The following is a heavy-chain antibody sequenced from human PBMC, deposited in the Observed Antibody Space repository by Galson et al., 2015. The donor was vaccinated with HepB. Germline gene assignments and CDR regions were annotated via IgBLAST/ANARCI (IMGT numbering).Heavy chain of an antibody. CDR1: GFTFNSHR. CDR2: IKEDGSDK. V-gene: IGHV3-7*03. CDR3: ARTRPSYYFAY. J-gene: IGHJ4*02. Sequence: SLRLAGPASGFTFNSHRMAWVRQAQGKGLEWVAKIKEDGSDKYYVASVRGRFTISRDNAKNSLYLQLNRLRAEATALYYCARTRPSYYFAYCGRGSLFTVSS.